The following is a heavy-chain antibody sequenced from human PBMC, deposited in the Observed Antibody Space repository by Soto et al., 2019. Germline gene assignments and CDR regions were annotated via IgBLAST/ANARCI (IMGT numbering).Heavy chain of an antibody. V-gene: IGHV3-23*01. Sequence: EVQLLESGGGLVQPGGSLRLSCAASGFTFSSYAMSWVRQAPGKGLEWVSAISGSGGSTYYADSVKGRFTISRDNSKNPLYLQTNRLRAEDTAVYYCAKAPYSSSWYYSGMDVWGQGTTVTVSS. CDR3: AKAPYSSSWYYSGMDV. CDR2: ISGSGGST. J-gene: IGHJ6*02. D-gene: IGHD6-13*01. CDR1: GFTFSSYA.